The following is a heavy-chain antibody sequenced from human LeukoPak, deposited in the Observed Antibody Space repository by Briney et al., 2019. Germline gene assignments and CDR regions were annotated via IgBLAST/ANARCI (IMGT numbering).Heavy chain of an antibody. D-gene: IGHD3-3*01. CDR2: IYSGGST. Sequence: GGSLRLSCAASGLTVSSNCMSWVRQAPGKGLEWVSFIYSGGSTYYADSVKGRFTISRDNAKNSIYLQMNSLRAEDTAVYYCARAGDDFWSGYYPYYFDYWGQGTLVSVPS. CDR1: GLTVSSNC. V-gene: IGHV3-53*01. CDR3: ARAGDDFWSGYYPYYFDY. J-gene: IGHJ4*02.